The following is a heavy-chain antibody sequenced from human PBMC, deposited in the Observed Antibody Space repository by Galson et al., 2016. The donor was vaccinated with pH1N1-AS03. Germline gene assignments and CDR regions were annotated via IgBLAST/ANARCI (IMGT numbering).Heavy chain of an antibody. V-gene: IGHV1-2*04. CDR1: GYIFTGFH. CDR3: ARDPRGPCSSATCATTYYFGMDV. CDR2: INPNNGVT. Sequence: SVKVSCKASGYIFTGFHVHWVRQAPGQGLEWMGWINPNNGVTNYAQKFEAWVTMTGDTSISTAYLELHGLKSDDTAVYYCARDPRGPCSSATCATTYYFGMDVWGQGTTVIVSS. D-gene: IGHD1-26*01. J-gene: IGHJ6*02.